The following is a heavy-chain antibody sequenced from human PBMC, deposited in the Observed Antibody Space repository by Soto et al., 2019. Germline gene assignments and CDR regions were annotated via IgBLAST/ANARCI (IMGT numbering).Heavy chain of an antibody. J-gene: IGHJ4*02. Sequence: GGSLRLSCAASGFTFSSYGMHWVRQAPGKGLEWVAVIWYDGSNKYYADSVKGRFTISRDNSKNTLYLQMNSLRAEDTAVYYCARDFDPFGELLAPYGWGQGTLVTVSS. V-gene: IGHV3-33*01. CDR3: ARDFDPFGELLAPYG. CDR1: GFTFSSYG. CDR2: IWYDGSNK. D-gene: IGHD3-10*01.